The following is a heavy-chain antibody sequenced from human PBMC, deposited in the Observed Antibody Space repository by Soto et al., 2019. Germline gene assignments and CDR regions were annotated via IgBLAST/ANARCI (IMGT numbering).Heavy chain of an antibody. V-gene: IGHV3-33*01. D-gene: IGHD3-10*01. CDR2: IWYDGSNK. Sequence: PGGSLSLSCAASGFTFSSYCRHWVRQAPGKGLEWVAVIWYDGSNKYYADSVKGRFTISRDNSKNTLYLQMNSLRAEDTAVYYCARDNGLGGFGGRSYGMDVWGQGTTVTVSS. J-gene: IGHJ6*02. CDR3: ARDNGLGGFGGRSYGMDV. CDR1: GFTFSSYC.